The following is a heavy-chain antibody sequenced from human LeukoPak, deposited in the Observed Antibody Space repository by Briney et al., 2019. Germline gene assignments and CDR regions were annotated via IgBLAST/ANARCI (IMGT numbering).Heavy chain of an antibody. Sequence: SETLSLTCAVYGESFSNYYWSWIRQPPGKGLEWIGYIYYSGSTNYSPSLKGRVTISVDTSKNQFSLKLSSVTAADTAVYYCARDMASLDAFDIWGLGTMITVSS. V-gene: IGHV4-59*01. CDR3: ARDMASLDAFDI. CDR2: IYYSGST. CDR1: GESFSNYY. J-gene: IGHJ3*02. D-gene: IGHD3-10*01.